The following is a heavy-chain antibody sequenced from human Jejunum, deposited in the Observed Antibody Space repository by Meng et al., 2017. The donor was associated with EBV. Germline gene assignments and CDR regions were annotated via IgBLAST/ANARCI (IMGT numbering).Heavy chain of an antibody. Sequence: QLQLAAGAPDMVQPSETRSLTPTCSGGLVNRVNVFWSWSRQPHGKGLEWIGYIYYSGSTNYIPSLKSRVTISLDTSKNQFSLKLSSVTAADTAVYYCAGLRYSGYDRAFDYWGQGALVTVSS. D-gene: IGHD5-12*01. CDR1: GGLVNRVNVF. V-gene: IGHV4-61*01. J-gene: IGHJ4*02. CDR3: AGLRYSGYDRAFDY. CDR2: IYYSGST.